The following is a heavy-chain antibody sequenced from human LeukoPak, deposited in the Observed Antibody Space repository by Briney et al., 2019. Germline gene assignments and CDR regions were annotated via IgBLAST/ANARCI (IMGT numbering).Heavy chain of an antibody. Sequence: APVKVSCKASGYTFTSYDINWVRQATGQGLEWMGWMNPNSGNTGYAQKFQGRVTMTRNTSISTAYMELSSLRSEDTAVYYCARVEKYEARISTPFDIWGQGTMVTVSS. J-gene: IGHJ3*02. D-gene: IGHD2-15*01. CDR1: GYTFTSYD. CDR2: MNPNSGNT. V-gene: IGHV1-8*01. CDR3: ARVEKYEARISTPFDI.